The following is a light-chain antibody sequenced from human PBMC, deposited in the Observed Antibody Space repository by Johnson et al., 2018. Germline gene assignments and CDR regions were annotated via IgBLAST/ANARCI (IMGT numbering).Light chain of an antibody. Sequence: QSVLTQPPSVSAAPGQKVTISCSGSSSNIGNNYVSWYQQLPGTAPKLLIYENNKRPSGIPDLFSGSKSGTSATLGITGLQTGDDADYYCGTWDSSLSAGNVFGTGTKVTVL. CDR1: SSNIGNNY. CDR2: ENN. V-gene: IGLV1-51*02. J-gene: IGLJ1*01. CDR3: GTWDSSLSAGNV.